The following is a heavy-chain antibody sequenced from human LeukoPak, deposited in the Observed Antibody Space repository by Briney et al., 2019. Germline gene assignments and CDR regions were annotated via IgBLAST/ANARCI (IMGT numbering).Heavy chain of an antibody. D-gene: IGHD3-10*01. CDR1: GGSISSYY. CDR2: IYYSGST. Sequence: PSETLSLTCTVSGGSISSYYWSWIRQPPGKGLEWIGYIYYSGSTNCNPSLKSRVTISVDTSKNQFSLKLSSVTAADTAVYYCAIMVRGFDYWGQGTLVTVSS. CDR3: AIMVRGFDY. J-gene: IGHJ4*02. V-gene: IGHV4-59*01.